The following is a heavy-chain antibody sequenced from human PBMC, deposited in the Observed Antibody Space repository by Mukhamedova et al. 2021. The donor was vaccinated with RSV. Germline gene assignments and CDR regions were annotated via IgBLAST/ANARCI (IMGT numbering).Heavy chain of an antibody. Sequence: GLEWVGRIKSKTDGGTTDYAAPVKGRFTISRDDSKNTLYLQMNSLKTEETAVYYCTTDLVHINVAFDIWGQGTMVT. J-gene: IGHJ3*02. D-gene: IGHD2-21*01. CDR2: IKSKTDGGTT. CDR3: TTDLVHINVAFDI. V-gene: IGHV3-15*01.